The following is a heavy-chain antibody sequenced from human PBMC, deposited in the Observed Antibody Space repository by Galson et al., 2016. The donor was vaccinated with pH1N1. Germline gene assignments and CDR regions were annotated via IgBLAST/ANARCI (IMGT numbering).Heavy chain of an antibody. CDR2: IDWDDEK. J-gene: IGHJ6*02. V-gene: IGHV2-70*04. Sequence: PALVKPTQTLKLTCTFSGFSLSTSGVRVSWIRQSPGKALEWLARIDWDDEKFYSPSLKTRLTISKDTSKDQVVLTMTNMDPVDTGTYYCARMGVASGGRYYYGMDVWGQGTTVTVSS. CDR1: GFSLSTSGVR. D-gene: IGHD3-10*01. CDR3: ARMGVASGGRYYYGMDV.